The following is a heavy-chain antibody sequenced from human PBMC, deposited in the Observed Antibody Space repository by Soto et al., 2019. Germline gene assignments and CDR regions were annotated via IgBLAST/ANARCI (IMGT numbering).Heavy chain of an antibody. D-gene: IGHD3-10*01. CDR3: SRLPRDYGSGSYYKDYYYYGMDV. CDR1: GYSFTSYW. J-gene: IGHJ6*02. V-gene: IGHV5-10-1*01. CDR2: IDPSDSYT. Sequence: PGESLKISCKGSGYSFTSYWISWVRQMPGKGLEWMGRIDPSDSYTNYSPSFQGHVTISADKSISTAYLQWSSLKASDTAIYYCSRLPRDYGSGSYYKDYYYYGMDVWGQGTTVTVSS.